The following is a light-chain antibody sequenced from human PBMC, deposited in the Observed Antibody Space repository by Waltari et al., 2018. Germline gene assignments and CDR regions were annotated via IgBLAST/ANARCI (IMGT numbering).Light chain of an antibody. CDR3: QHYVSLPVT. Sequence: SCRASQSVGRSLAWYQQKPGQAPRLLIYCASSRATGIPDRFSGGGSGTDFSLTISRLEPEDFAAYHCQHYVSLPVTFGQGTKVEIK. CDR2: CAS. J-gene: IGKJ1*01. V-gene: IGKV3-20*01. CDR1: QSVGRS.